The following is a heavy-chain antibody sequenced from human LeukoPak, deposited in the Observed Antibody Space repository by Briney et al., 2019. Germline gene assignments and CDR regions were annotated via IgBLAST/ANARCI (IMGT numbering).Heavy chain of an antibody. Sequence: PSETLSLTWIVSGASISSYYWSWIRHPAGKELEWIGRLQPSGATNYNPSLESRVTMSVDTSKNQFSLSLTSVTAADTAVYYCARDSTGTAFDHWGQGTLVTVSS. V-gene: IGHV4-4*07. J-gene: IGHJ5*02. CDR1: GASISSYY. D-gene: IGHD1-14*01. CDR3: ARDSTGTAFDH. CDR2: LQPSGAT.